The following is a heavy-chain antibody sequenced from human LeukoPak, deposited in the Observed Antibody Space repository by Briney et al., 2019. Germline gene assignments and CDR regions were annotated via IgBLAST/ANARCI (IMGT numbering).Heavy chain of an antibody. CDR1: GYTFTSYG. D-gene: IGHD3-22*01. Sequence: ASVKVSCKASGYTFTSYGISWVRQAPGQGLEWMGWTSAYNGNTNYAQKLQGRVTMTTDTSTSTAYMELRSLRSDDTAVYYCASTDDSSGYRDYWGQGTLVTVSS. V-gene: IGHV1-18*01. CDR2: TSAYNGNT. CDR3: ASTDDSSGYRDY. J-gene: IGHJ4*02.